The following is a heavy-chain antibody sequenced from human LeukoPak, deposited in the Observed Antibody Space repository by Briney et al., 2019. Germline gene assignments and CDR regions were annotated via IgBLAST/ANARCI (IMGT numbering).Heavy chain of an antibody. V-gene: IGHV5-51*01. D-gene: IGHD6-13*01. CDR2: IYPGDSDT. J-gene: IGHJ4*02. CDR3: ATFLAAGIRAPDY. CDR1: GYSFTSYW. Sequence: PGESLEISCKGSGYSFTSYWIGWVRQMPGKGLEWMGIIYPGDSDTRYSPSFQGQVTISADKSISTAYQQWSSLKASDTAMYYCATFLAAGIRAPDYWGQGTLVTVSS.